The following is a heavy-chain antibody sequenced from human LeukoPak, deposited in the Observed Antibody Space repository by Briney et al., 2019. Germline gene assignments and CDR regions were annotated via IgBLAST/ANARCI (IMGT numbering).Heavy chain of an antibody. CDR3: ASTHVVTAIDY. Sequence: SGTLSLTCAVSGGSISSYYWSWIRQPPGKGPEWIGYIYYSGSTNYNPSLKSRVTISVDTSKNQFSLKLSSVTAADTAVYYCASTHVVTAIDYWGQGTLVTVSS. V-gene: IGHV4-59*01. CDR2: IYYSGST. CDR1: GGSISSYY. J-gene: IGHJ4*02. D-gene: IGHD2-21*02.